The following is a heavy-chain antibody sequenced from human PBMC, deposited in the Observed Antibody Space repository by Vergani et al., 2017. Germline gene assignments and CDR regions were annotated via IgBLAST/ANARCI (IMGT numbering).Heavy chain of an antibody. V-gene: IGHV1-69*01. Sequence: QVQLVQSGAEVKKPGSSVKVSCKASGGTFSSYAISWVRQAPGRGLEWMGGIIPIFGTANYAQKFQGRVTITADESTSTAYMEISSLRSEDTTVYYCARSLDTAIANYYYYYMDVWGKGTSVTVSS. CDR1: GGTFSSYA. J-gene: IGHJ6*03. CDR3: ARSLDTAIANYYYYYMDV. CDR2: IIPIFGTA. D-gene: IGHD5-18*01.